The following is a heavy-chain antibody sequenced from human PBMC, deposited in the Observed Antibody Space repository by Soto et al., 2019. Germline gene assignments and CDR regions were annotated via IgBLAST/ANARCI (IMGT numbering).Heavy chain of an antibody. CDR3: ARSGGLFLRFLEAYYFDY. J-gene: IGHJ4*02. CDR1: GGSISSYY. Sequence: PSETLSLTCTVSGGSISSYYWSWIRQPPGKGLEWIGYIYYSGSTNYNPSLKSRVTISVDTSKNQFSLKLSSVTAADTAVYYCARSGGLFLRFLEAYYFDYWGQGTLVTVSS. D-gene: IGHD3-3*01. V-gene: IGHV4-59*08. CDR2: IYYSGST.